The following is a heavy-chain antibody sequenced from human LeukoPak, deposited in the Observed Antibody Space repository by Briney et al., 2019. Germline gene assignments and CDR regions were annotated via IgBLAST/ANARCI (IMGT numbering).Heavy chain of an antibody. CDR1: GFNFRSYW. CDR2: ISDDGSDM. V-gene: IGHV3-7*01. Sequence: GGSLRLSCVVSGFNFRSYWMSWVRQAPGKGLEWVASISDDGSDMHYVDSVKGRFTVSRDNAKNTVSLQMNSLRAEDTAVYYCSRDRGVTYYYYHMDVWGKGTTVTVSS. D-gene: IGHD3-10*01. CDR3: SRDRGVTYYYYHMDV. J-gene: IGHJ6*03.